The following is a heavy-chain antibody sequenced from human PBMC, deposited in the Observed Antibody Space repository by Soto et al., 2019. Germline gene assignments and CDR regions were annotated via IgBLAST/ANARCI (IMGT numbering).Heavy chain of an antibody. J-gene: IGHJ5*02. V-gene: IGHV1-69*13. D-gene: IGHD4-17*01. Sequence: ASVKVSCKASGGTFSSYAISWVRQAPGQGLEWMGGIIPIFGTANYAQKFQGRVTITADESTSTAYMELSSLRSEDTAVYYCARDQFRGSMTTVTLSGFDPWGQGTLVTVSS. CDR3: ARDQFRGSMTTVTLSGFDP. CDR1: GGTFSSYA. CDR2: IIPIFGTA.